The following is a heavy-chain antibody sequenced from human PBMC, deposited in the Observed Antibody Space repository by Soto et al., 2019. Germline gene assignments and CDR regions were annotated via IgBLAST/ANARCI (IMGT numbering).Heavy chain of an antibody. V-gene: IGHV1-69*08. J-gene: IGHJ4*02. CDR1: GGTFSSYT. CDR2: IIPILGIA. D-gene: IGHD3-10*02. Sequence: QVQLVQSGAEVKKPGSSVKVSCKASGGTFSSYTISWVRQAPGQGLEWMGRIIPILGIANYAQKFQGRVTNTADKSTITVYMELSSLRSEDTAVYYCAIDPLECSGSRDSAYWGQGTLVPVSS. CDR3: AIDPLECSGSRDSAY.